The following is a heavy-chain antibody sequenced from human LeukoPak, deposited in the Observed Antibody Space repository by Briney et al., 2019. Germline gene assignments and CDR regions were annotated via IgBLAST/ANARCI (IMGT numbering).Heavy chain of an antibody. CDR1: DGSISSSSYY. D-gene: IGHD3-22*01. Sequence: SETLSLTCTVSDGSISSSSYYWGWIRQPPVKGLEWIGSIYYSGSTYYNPSLKSRVTISVDTSKDQFSLKLSSVTAADTAVYYCASPRRHYYDSSGMVDYWGQGTLVTVSS. CDR2: IYYSGST. CDR3: ASPRRHYYDSSGMVDY. V-gene: IGHV4-39*01. J-gene: IGHJ4*02.